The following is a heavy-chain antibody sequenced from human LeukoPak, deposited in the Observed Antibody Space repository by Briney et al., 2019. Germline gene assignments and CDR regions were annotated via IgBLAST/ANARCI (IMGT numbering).Heavy chain of an antibody. CDR3: AREVGIVAAGPYYYYMDV. J-gene: IGHJ6*03. D-gene: IGHD6-13*01. V-gene: IGHV3-20*03. Sequence: WIRQPPGKGLEWVSGINWNGGSTGYADSVKGRFTISRDNAKNSLYLQMNSLRAEDTAVYYCAREVGIVAAGPYYYYMDVWGKGTTVTVSS. CDR2: INWNGGST.